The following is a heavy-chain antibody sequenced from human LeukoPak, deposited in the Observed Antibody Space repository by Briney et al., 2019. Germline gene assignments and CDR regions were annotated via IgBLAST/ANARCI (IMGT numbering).Heavy chain of an antibody. CDR1: GGSISDYY. J-gene: IGHJ4*02. V-gene: IGHV4-4*07. CDR2: IYTSGST. CDR3: ARHSLSAVTIDY. D-gene: IGHD4-17*01. Sequence: KPSETLSLTCTISGGSISDYYWSWIRQPASKGLEWIGRIYTSGSTNYNPSLKSRVTMSVDTSKNQFSLKLSSVTAADTAVYYCARHSLSAVTIDYWGQGTLVTVSS.